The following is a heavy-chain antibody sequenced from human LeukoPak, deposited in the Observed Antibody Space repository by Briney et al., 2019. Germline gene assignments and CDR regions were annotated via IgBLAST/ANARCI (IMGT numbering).Heavy chain of an antibody. V-gene: IGHV1-46*01. J-gene: IGHJ4*02. CDR1: GYTFTSYY. CDR2: INPSVGSN. Sequence: ASVTVSCKASGYTFTSYYVHWVRQAPGQGLEWVGVINPSVGSNTYEQKFQGRVAMTRDRSTSTVYMELTSLRSEDTAVYYCARDLYSSRLSPFYWGQGTLVTVSS. CDR3: ARDLYSSRLSPFY. D-gene: IGHD6-13*01.